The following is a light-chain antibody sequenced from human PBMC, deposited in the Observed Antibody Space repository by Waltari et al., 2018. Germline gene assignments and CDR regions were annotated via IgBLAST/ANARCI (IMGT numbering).Light chain of an antibody. CDR2: CAS. J-gene: IGKJ4*01. Sequence: DIVMTQSPDSLAVSLGERATINCKCSQSVLYSSNNKNYLAWYQQKPGQPPKLLIYCASTRESGVPDRISGSGSWTDFTLTISSLQAEDVAVYYCQQYHSTPLTFGGGTKVEIK. CDR1: QSVLYSSNNKNY. CDR3: QQYHSTPLT. V-gene: IGKV4-1*01.